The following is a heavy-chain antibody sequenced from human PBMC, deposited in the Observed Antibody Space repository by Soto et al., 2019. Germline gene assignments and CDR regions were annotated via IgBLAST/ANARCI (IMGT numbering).Heavy chain of an antibody. D-gene: IGHD3-10*01. V-gene: IGHV4-61*01. CDR3: ARDVRGDRFDY. Sequence: QVQLQESGPGLVKPSETLSLTCTVSGGSVSSGSYYWSWIRQPPGKGLEWIGYIYYSGSTNYNPSLQSRVTISVDTSKNQFSLKLSSVTAADTAVYYCARDVRGDRFDYWGQGTLVTVSS. J-gene: IGHJ4*02. CDR1: GGSVSSGSYY. CDR2: IYYSGST.